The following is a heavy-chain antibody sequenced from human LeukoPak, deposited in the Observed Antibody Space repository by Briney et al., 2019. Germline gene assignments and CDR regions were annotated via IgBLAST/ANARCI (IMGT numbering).Heavy chain of an antibody. J-gene: IGHJ3*02. CDR1: GYTLTELS. V-gene: IGHV1-24*01. Sequence: ASVKVSCKVSGYTLTELSMHWVRQAPGKGLEWMGGFDPEDGETIYAQKFQGRVTMTEDTSTDTAYMELSSLRSEDTAVYYCATRRGYYYDSSGYHWSAFDIWGQGTMVTVSS. CDR3: ATRRGYYYDSSGYHWSAFDI. CDR2: FDPEDGET. D-gene: IGHD3-22*01.